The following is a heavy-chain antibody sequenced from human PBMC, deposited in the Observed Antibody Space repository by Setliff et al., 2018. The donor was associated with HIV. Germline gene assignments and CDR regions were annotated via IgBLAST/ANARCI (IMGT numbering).Heavy chain of an antibody. J-gene: IGHJ3*02. CDR2: ISGSAGTT. D-gene: IGHD5-12*01. V-gene: IGHV3-23*01. CDR1: GFTFSNYA. Sequence: GGSLRLSCAASGFTFSNYAMSWVRQAPGKGLEWVSGISGSAGTTYYADSVKGRFTISRDNSKNTLYLQMSSLRAEDTAVYYGAREGQATDSFDIWGQGTMVTVSS. CDR3: AREGQATDSFDI.